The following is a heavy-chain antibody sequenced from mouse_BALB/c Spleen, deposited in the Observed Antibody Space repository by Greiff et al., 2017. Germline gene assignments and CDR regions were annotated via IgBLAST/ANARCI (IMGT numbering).Heavy chain of an antibody. CDR2: ISSGSSTI. D-gene: IGHD2-1*01. CDR1: GFTFSSFG. J-gene: IGHJ4*01. CDR3: ARRGGNYVGDAMDY. Sequence: EVQLQESGGGLVQPGGSRKLSCAASGFTFSSFGMHWVRQAPEKGLEWVAYISSGSSTIYYADTVKGRFTISRDNPKNTLFLQMTSLRSEDTAMYYCARRGGNYVGDAMDYWGQGTSVTVSS. V-gene: IGHV5-17*02.